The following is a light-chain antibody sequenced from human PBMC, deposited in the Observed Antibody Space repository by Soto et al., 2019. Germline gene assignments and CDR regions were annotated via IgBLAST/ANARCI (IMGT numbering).Light chain of an antibody. V-gene: IGKV1-27*01. CDR3: QKYSSVPV. Sequence: DIQMTQSPRSLSASLGDRVTITCRASQGIRNFVVWYHQKPGKAPKLLTYAPPTLQSGVPSRFSGSGSGTDFTLTINGLQPEDVATYSCQKYSSVPVFGPGTKVEIK. CDR1: QGIRNF. J-gene: IGKJ3*01. CDR2: APP.